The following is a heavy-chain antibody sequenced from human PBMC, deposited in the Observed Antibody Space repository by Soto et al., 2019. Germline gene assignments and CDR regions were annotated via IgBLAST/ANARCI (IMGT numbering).Heavy chain of an antibody. CDR1: RASITDAKW. CDR3: ATYDFWSGLFDY. J-gene: IGHJ4*02. Sequence: QVQLLESGPGLVKPSGTLSLTCAVSRASITDAKWWSWVRQAPGKGLEWIGEIYHTGSTSYNPALTSRVTISVDKSNNQFLLKLRPVTAADPAVYYCATYDFWSGLFDYWGQGILVTVSP. D-gene: IGHD3-3*01. V-gene: IGHV4-4*02. CDR2: IYHTGST.